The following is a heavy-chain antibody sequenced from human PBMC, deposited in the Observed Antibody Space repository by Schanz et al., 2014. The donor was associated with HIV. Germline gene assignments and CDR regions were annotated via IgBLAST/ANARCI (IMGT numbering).Heavy chain of an antibody. D-gene: IGHD3-22*01. CDR3: AKPEYDSRGNSQSHFDS. V-gene: IGHV3-30*18. J-gene: IGHJ4*02. CDR2: ISYDGTKK. CDR1: GFSFSNYG. Sequence: QVQLVESGGGVVQPGRSLRLSCAASGFSFSNYGMHWVRQAPGKGLEWVAVISYDGTKKHYADSVKGRFTISRDNSKNSLYLVIKSLRAEDAAVYYCAKPEYDSRGNSQSHFDSWGQGTLVTVSS.